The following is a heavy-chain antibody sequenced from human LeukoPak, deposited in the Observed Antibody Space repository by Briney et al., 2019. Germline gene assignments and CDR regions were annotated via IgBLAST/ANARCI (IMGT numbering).Heavy chain of an antibody. D-gene: IGHD6-6*01. V-gene: IGHV5-51*01. J-gene: IGHJ4*02. CDR3: ARHRAPSRIAARPLPDY. CDR2: IYPGDSDT. CDR1: GYSFTNYW. Sequence: GESLKISCKGSGYSFTNYWIGWVRQMPGKGLEWMGIIYPGDSDTRYSPSFQGQVTISADKSISTAYLQWSSLKASDTAMYYCARHRAPSRIAARPLPDYWGQGTLVTVSS.